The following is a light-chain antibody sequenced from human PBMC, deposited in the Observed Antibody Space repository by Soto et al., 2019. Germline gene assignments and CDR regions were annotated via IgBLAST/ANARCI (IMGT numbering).Light chain of an antibody. V-gene: IGKV3-11*01. CDR2: DTS. CDR3: QHRANWPLT. Sequence: EIVLTQSPGTLSLSPGERATLSCRASQSVSSHLAWYQQKPGQAPRLLIYDTSNRATGIPARFSGSGSGTDFTLTISSLEPEDFAVYYCQHRANWPLTFGGGTRVEIK. J-gene: IGKJ4*01. CDR1: QSVSSH.